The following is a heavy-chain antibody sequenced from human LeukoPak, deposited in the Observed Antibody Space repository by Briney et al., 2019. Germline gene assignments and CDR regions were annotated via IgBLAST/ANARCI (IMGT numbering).Heavy chain of an antibody. CDR1: GYTFTSYD. J-gene: IGHJ5*02. V-gene: IGHV1-8*01. Sequence: GASVKVSCKASGYTFTSYDINWVRQATGQGLEWMGWMNPNSGNTGYAQKFQGRVTMTRNTSISAAYMELSSLRSEDTAVYYCARGLGQLALNWFDPWGQGTLVTVSS. CDR2: MNPNSGNT. CDR3: ARGLGQLALNWFDP. D-gene: IGHD5-18*01.